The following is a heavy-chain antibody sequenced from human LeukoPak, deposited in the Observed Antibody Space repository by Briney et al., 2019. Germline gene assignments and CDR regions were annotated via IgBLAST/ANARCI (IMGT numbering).Heavy chain of an antibody. V-gene: IGHV3-30-3*01. CDR3: ARDEAAYSGSPLDY. CDR1: GFTFSSYA. J-gene: IGHJ4*02. D-gene: IGHD1-26*01. CDR2: ISYDGSNK. Sequence: GRSLRLSCAASGFTFSSYAMHWVRQAPGKGLEWVAVISYDGSNKYYADSVKGRFTISRDNSKNTLYLQMNSLRAEDTAVYYCARDEAAYSGSPLDYWGQGTLVTVYS.